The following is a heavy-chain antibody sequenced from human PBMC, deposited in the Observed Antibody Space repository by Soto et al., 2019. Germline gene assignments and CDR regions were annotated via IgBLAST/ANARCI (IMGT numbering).Heavy chain of an antibody. J-gene: IGHJ4*02. CDR3: ARGSSPVDFDY. CDR2: TNTYNGNT. CDR1: GYTFTNYG. Sequence: QVHLLQSGCEAKKPEASVKVSCKASGYTFTNYGVNWVRQAPGQGLEWMGWTNTYNGNTNYAQRLQGRGTLTTDTSPRTSYLEIRSMTSDDTAVYYCARGSSPVDFDYWGQGTLFTVAS. D-gene: IGHD6-13*01. V-gene: IGHV1-18*01.